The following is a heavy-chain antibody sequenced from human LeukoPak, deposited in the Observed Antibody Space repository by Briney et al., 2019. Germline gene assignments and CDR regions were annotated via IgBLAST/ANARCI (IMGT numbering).Heavy chain of an antibody. CDR2: IIPIFGTA. Sequence: ASVTVSCTASGGTFSSYAISWVRQAPGQGLEWMGGIIPIFGTANYAQKFQGRVTITADESTSTAYMELSSLRSEDTAVYYCAVGTEEWFDYWGQGTLVTVSS. J-gene: IGHJ4*02. D-gene: IGHD3-3*01. CDR3: AVGTEEWFDY. CDR1: GGTFSSYA. V-gene: IGHV1-69*13.